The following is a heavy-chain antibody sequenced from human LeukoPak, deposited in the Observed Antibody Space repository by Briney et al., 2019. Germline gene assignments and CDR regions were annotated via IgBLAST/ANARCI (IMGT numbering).Heavy chain of an antibody. CDR3: ARAPDNSGYYYFLQH. CDR2: IYPGDSDT. J-gene: IGHJ1*01. D-gene: IGHD3-22*01. CDR1: GYTFTSYW. V-gene: IGHV5-51*01. Sequence: GGSLRLSCKGSGYTFTSYWIAWVRQMPGKGLEWMGIIYPGDSDTKYSPSFQGRVTISADKSISTAYLQWNSLKASDTAMYYCARAPDNSGYYYFLQHWGQGTLVTVSS.